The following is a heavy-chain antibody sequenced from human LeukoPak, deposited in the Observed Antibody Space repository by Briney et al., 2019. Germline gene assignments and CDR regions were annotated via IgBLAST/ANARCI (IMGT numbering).Heavy chain of an antibody. CDR2: IYYSGST. D-gene: IGHD6-13*01. V-gene: IGHV4-39*01. Sequence: SETLSLTCTVSGGSISSSSYYWGWIRQPPGKGLEWIGSIYYSGSTYYNPSLKSRVTISVDTSKNQFSLKLSSVTAADTAVYYCARHYSSPTRKDNWFDPWGQGTLVTVSS. CDR1: GGSISSSSYY. J-gene: IGHJ5*02. CDR3: ARHYSSPTRKDNWFDP.